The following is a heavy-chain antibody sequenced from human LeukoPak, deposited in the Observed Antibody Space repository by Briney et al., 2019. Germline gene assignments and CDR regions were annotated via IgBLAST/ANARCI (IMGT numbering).Heavy chain of an antibody. Sequence: GRSLRLSCAASGFTFSSYAMHWVRQAPGKGLEWVAVISYDGSNKYYADSVKGRFTISRDNSKNTLYLQMNSLRAEDTAVYYCANGESREWSDFYYYYYGMDVWGQGTTVTVSS. CDR1: GFTFSSYA. CDR3: ANGESREWSDFYYYYYGMDV. V-gene: IGHV3-30-3*01. D-gene: IGHD2-8*01. J-gene: IGHJ6*02. CDR2: ISYDGSNK.